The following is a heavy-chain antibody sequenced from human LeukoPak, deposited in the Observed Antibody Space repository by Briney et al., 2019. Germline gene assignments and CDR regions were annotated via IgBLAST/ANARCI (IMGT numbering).Heavy chain of an antibody. D-gene: IGHD2-15*01. J-gene: IGHJ4*02. CDR1: GFTLSRFA. Sequence: QPGRSLIISCTASGFTLSRFAMHWVRQAPGKGLEWLGHMSDDGSEKHYVDSVRGRFTISRDPSKNTLYLEMTSLRTEDTAVYYCAREADSGYYRTVDYWGQG. V-gene: IGHV3-30-3*01. CDR2: MSDDGSEK. CDR3: AREADSGYYRTVDY.